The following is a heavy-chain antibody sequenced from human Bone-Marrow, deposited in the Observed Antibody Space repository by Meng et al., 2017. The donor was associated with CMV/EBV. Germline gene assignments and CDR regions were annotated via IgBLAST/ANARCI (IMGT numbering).Heavy chain of an antibody. Sequence: GGSLRLSCAASGFTFSSYWMSWVRQAPGKGLEWVANIKQDGSEKYYVDSVKGRFTISRDNAKNSLYLQMNSLRAEDTAVYYCAREGRYCSSTSCAITIFGVDYYYYYGMDVWGQGTTVTASS. D-gene: IGHD2-2*01. CDR2: IKQDGSEK. CDR3: AREGRYCSSTSCAITIFGVDYYYYYGMDV. J-gene: IGHJ6*02. CDR1: GFTFSSYW. V-gene: IGHV3-7*01.